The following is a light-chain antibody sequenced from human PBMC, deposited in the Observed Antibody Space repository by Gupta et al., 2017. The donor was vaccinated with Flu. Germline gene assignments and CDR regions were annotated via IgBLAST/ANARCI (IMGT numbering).Light chain of an antibody. J-gene: IGLJ1*01. CDR1: SSDVGSYNR. V-gene: IGLV2-18*02. CDR3: SSYTSSSTYV. CDR2: EVS. Sequence: QSALTQPPSVSGSPGQSVTTSCTGTSSDVGSYNRVSWYQQPPGTAPKPMIYEVSNRPSGVPDRFSGSKSGNTASLTISGLHAEDEADYYCSSYTSSSTYVFGTGTKVTVL.